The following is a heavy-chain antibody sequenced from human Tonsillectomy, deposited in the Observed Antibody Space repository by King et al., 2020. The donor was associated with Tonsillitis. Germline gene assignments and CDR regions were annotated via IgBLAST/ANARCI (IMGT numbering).Heavy chain of an antibody. CDR1: GGPISSGDYY. CDR2: IYHRGST. V-gene: IGHV4-30-4*01. CDR3: ARGSWFDP. J-gene: IGHJ5*02. Sequence: HVQLQESGPGLVKPSQTLSLTCNVSGGPISSGDYYWNWIRQSPGKGLEWIGYIYHRGSTDYNPSLRSRVTISLDTSKNQFSLKLSSVTAADTAVYYCARGSWFDPWGQGTLVTVSS.